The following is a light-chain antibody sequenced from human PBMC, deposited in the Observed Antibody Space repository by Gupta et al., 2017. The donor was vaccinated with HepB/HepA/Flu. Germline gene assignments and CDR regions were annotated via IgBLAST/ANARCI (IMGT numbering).Light chain of an antibody. CDR2: WAS. V-gene: IGKV4-1*01. Sequence: DIVMTQSPDPLAVSLGERATINCQSSQNVLYSTNKDFLAWYQQKPGHPPKLLLSWASTRESGVPDGFSGSGSWTAFTLTIISLLAEDVAVYYCQLQDNTPITFGQGTQLEIK. CDR1: QNVLYSTNKDF. CDR3: QLQDNTPIT. J-gene: IGKJ5*01.